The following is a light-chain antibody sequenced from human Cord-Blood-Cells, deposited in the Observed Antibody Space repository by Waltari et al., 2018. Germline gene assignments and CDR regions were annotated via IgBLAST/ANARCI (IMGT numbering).Light chain of an antibody. J-gene: IGKJ5*01. Sequence: EIVLTKSPATLSLSPGERATPSCRASQSVSSYLAWYQQKPGQAPRLRIYDSSNRATGIPARFSGSGSGTDFTLTISSLEPEDFAVYYCQQRSNWLPITFGQGTRLEIK. CDR3: QQRSNWLPIT. CDR2: DSS. V-gene: IGKV3-11*01. CDR1: QSVSSY.